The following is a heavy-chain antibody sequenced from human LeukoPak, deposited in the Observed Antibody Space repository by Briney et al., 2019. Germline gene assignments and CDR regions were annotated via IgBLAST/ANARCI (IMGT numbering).Heavy chain of an antibody. J-gene: IGHJ3*02. V-gene: IGHV4-59*01. D-gene: IGHD6-13*01. Sequence: PSETLSLTCTVSGGSISSYYWSWIRQPPGKGLEWIGYIYYSGSTNYNPSLKSRVTISVDTSKNQFSLKLSSATAADTAVYYCASRIPGIAAAGAFDIWGQGTMVTVYS. CDR1: GGSISSYY. CDR2: IYYSGST. CDR3: ASRIPGIAAAGAFDI.